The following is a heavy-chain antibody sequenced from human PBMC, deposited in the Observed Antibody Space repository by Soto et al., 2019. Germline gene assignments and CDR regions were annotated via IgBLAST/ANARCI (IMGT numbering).Heavy chain of an antibody. Sequence: SVKVSCKASGGTFSSYAISWVRQAPGQGLEWMGGIIPIFGTANHAQKFQGRVTITADESTSTAYMELSSLRSEDTAVYYCARLRDDSSGYYYYYHGMDVWGQGTTVTVSS. CDR1: GGTFSSYA. D-gene: IGHD3-22*01. CDR3: ARLRDDSSGYYYYYHGMDV. J-gene: IGHJ6*02. V-gene: IGHV1-69*13. CDR2: IIPIFGTA.